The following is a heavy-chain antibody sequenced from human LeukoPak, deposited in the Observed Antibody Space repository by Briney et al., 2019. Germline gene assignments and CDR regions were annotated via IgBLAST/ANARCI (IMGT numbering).Heavy chain of an antibody. CDR2: IYKSETT. CDR3: ARSGYDSSGYYYSEDAFDI. D-gene: IGHD3-22*01. CDR1: DGSFSSFY. Sequence: SETLSLTCTVSDGSFSSFYWSWIRQPPGKGLEWIGYIYKSETTNYNPSLTGRVTMSLDTPKNQISMKLRSVTAADTAVYYCARSGYDSSGYYYSEDAFDIWGQGTMVTVSS. J-gene: IGHJ3*02. V-gene: IGHV4-59*01.